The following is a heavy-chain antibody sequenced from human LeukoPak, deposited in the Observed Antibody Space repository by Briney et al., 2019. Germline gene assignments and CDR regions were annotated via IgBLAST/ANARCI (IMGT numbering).Heavy chain of an antibody. D-gene: IGHD2-2*01. Sequence: GGSLRLSCAASGFTFSSYSMNWVRQAPGKGLEWVSSISSSSSSYIYYADSVKGRFTISRDNAKNSLYLQMNSLRAEDTAVYYCAREGVPALYGMDVWGQGTTVTVSS. CDR2: ISSSSSSYI. V-gene: IGHV3-21*01. CDR1: GFTFSSYS. CDR3: AREGVPALYGMDV. J-gene: IGHJ6*02.